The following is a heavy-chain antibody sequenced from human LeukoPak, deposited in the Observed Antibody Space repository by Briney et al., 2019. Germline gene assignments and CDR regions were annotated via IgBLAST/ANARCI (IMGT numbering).Heavy chain of an antibody. CDR2: IKQDGSEK. CDR1: GFXFSSYW. CDR3: ARDQRYCSSSSCPWEPFDY. Sequence: GGSLRLSCAASGFXFSSYWISWVRQAPGKGLEWVANIKQDGSEKYYVDSVKGRFTISRDNAKNSLYLQMNSLRAEDTAVYYCARDQRYCSSSSCPWEPFDYWGQGTLVTVPS. V-gene: IGHV3-7*05. D-gene: IGHD2-2*01. J-gene: IGHJ4*02.